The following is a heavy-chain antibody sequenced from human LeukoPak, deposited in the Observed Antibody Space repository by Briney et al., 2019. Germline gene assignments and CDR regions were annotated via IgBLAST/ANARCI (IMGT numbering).Heavy chain of an antibody. J-gene: IGHJ6*02. V-gene: IGHV4-59*01. CDR3: ARARYYYYYGMDV. CDR2: IYYSGST. CDR1: GGSISSYY. Sequence: PSETLSLTCTVSGGSISSYYWSWIRQPPGKGLEWIGYIYYSGSTNYNPSLKSRVTISVDTSKNQFSLKLSSVTAAGTAVYYCARARYYYYYGMDVWGQGTTVTVSS.